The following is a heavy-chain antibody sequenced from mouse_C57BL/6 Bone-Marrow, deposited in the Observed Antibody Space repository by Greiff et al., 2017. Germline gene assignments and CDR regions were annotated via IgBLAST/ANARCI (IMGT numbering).Heavy chain of an antibody. Sequence: VQLKQPGAELVKPGASVKLSCKASGYTFTSYWMQWVKQRPGQGLEWIGEIDPSDSYTNYNQKFKGKATLTVDTSSSTAYMQLSSLTSEDSAVYYCARGYYYGSSYPFAYWGQGTLVTVSA. J-gene: IGHJ3*01. CDR2: IDPSDSYT. CDR1: GYTFTSYW. D-gene: IGHD1-1*01. V-gene: IGHV1-50*01. CDR3: ARGYYYGSSYPFAY.